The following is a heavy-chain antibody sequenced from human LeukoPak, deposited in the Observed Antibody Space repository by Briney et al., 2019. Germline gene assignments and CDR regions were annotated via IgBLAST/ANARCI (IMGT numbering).Heavy chain of an antibody. CDR1: GVYISSHY. V-gene: IGHV4-59*08. J-gene: IGHJ4*02. CDR3: ARQESYSSSWYAY. D-gene: IGHD6-13*01. CDR2: IYDSGST. Sequence: SETLSLTCTVSGVYISSHYWSWIRQPPGKGLEWIGYIYDSGSTNYNPSLKSRVTKSVDTSKNQFSLKLSSVTAADTAVYYCARQESYSSSWYAYWGQGSLVTVSS.